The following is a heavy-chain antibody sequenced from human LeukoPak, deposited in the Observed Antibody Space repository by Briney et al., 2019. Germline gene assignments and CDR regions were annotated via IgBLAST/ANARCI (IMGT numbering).Heavy chain of an antibody. V-gene: IGHV3-23*01. Sequence: RGSLRLSCAASGFTFSSYAMSWVRQAPGEGLEWVSAISGSGGSTYYADSVKGRFTISRDNSKNTLYLQMNSLRAEDTAVYYCAKAADSSSRWYYYYYGMDVWGQGTTVTVSS. CDR1: GFTFSSYA. D-gene: IGHD6-13*01. CDR3: AKAADSSSRWYYYYYGMDV. J-gene: IGHJ6*02. CDR2: ISGSGGST.